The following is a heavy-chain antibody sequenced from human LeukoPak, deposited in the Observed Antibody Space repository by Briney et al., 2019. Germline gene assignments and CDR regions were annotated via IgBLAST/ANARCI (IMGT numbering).Heavy chain of an antibody. D-gene: IGHD5-18*01. CDR3: ARADLRGYSLDY. J-gene: IGHJ4*02. V-gene: IGHV3-13*01. Sequence: GGSLRLSWAASGFTFSSYDMHWVRQTTGRGLEWVSGIGTAGDTYSPGSLKGRFTISRENAKNSLYLQMNSLRAGDTAVYYCARADLRGYSLDYWGQGTLVTVSS. CDR2: IGTAGDT. CDR1: GFTFSSYD.